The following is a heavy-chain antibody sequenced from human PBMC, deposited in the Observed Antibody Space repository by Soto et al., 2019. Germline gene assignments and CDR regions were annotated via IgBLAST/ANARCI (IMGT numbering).Heavy chain of an antibody. CDR1: GGSISSYY. Sequence: SETLSLTCTVSGGSISSYYWSWIRQPPWKGLEWIGNIYYSGSTYYNPSLKSRVTISVDTSKNQFSLKLSSVTAADTAVYYCMLGSGWKDFDYWGQGTLVTVSS. CDR3: MLGSGWKDFDY. J-gene: IGHJ4*02. CDR2: IYYSGST. V-gene: IGHV4-59*04. D-gene: IGHD3-22*01.